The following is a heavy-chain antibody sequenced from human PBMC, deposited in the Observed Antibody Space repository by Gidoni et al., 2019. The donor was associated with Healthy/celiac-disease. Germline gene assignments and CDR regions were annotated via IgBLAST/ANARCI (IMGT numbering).Heavy chain of an antibody. D-gene: IGHD4-17*01. CDR2: INSDGSST. Sequence: EVQLVESGGGLVQPGGSLRLSCAAYGFTFSSYWMHWVRQAPGKGLVWVSRINSDGSSTSYADSVKGRFTISRDNAKNTLYLQMNSLRAEDTAVYYCARFYGGKGVEDYWGQGTLVTVSS. CDR1: GFTFSSYW. J-gene: IGHJ4*02. CDR3: ARFYGGKGVEDY. V-gene: IGHV3-74*01.